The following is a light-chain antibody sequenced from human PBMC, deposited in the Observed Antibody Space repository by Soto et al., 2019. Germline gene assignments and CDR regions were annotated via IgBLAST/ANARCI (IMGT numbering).Light chain of an antibody. V-gene: IGLV3-1*01. J-gene: IGLJ2*01. Sequence: SYELTQPPSVSVSPGQTASITCSGDKLGDKYACWYQQKPGQPPVLVIHQDNQRPSGIPERFSGSNSGNTATLTISGTQAMDEADYYCQAWDSSTVVFGGGTKVTVL. CDR2: QDN. CDR1: KLGDKY. CDR3: QAWDSSTVV.